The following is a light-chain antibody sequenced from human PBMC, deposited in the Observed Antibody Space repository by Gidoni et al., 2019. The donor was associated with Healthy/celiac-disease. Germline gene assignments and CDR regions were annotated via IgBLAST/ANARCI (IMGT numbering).Light chain of an antibody. CDR2: GNS. J-gene: IGLJ2*01. CDR3: QSYDSSLSGHVV. CDR1: SSNIGAGYD. Sequence: QSVLTQPPSVSGPPGQRVTIPCTGSSSNIGAGYDVHWYQQLPGTAPKLLIYGNSNRPSGVPDRFSGSKSGTSASLAITGLQAEDEADYYCQSYDSSLSGHVVFGGGTKLTVL. V-gene: IGLV1-40*01.